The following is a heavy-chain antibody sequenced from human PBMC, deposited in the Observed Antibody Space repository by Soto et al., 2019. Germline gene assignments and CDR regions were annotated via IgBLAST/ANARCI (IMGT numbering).Heavy chain of an antibody. Sequence: GGSLRLSCAASGFSVSSNFISWVRQAPGKGLEWVSIIYSGGGTDYGDSVKGRFTVSRDTLKNTVSLQMNSLRAEDTAVYYCVRDWAGTAADEGDYYGMDVWGQGTTVTVSS. D-gene: IGHD6-25*01. CDR2: IYSGGGT. J-gene: IGHJ6*02. CDR1: GFSVSSNF. V-gene: IGHV3-53*01. CDR3: VRDWAGTAADEGDYYGMDV.